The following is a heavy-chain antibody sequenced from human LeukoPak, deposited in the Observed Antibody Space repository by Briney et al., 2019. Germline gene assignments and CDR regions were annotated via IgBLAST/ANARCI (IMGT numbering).Heavy chain of an antibody. CDR3: TTVLSSNRYNLCDY. Sequence: GESLRLSCAVSGFTVSNDYMSWVRQAPGKGLEWVSVIYGGGDTYYADSMRGRFTISRDNAKNTLYLQMNSLGAEDTAVYYCTTVLSSNRYNLCDYWGHGTLVSVSS. CDR1: GFTVSNDY. J-gene: IGHJ4*01. D-gene: IGHD6-13*01. V-gene: IGHV3-53*01. CDR2: IYGGGDT.